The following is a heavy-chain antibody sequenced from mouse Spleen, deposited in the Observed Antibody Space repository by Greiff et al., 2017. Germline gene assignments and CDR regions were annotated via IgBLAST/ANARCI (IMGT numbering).Heavy chain of an antibody. V-gene: IGHV1-50*01. CDR1: GYTFTSYW. CDR3: ARSRVGQYFDY. J-gene: IGHJ2*01. D-gene: IGHD3-3*01. CDR2: IDPSDSYT. Sequence: VQLQQPGAELVKPGASVKLSCKASGYTFTSYWMQWVKQRPGQGLEWIGEIDPSDSYTNYNQKFKGKATLTVDTSSSTAYMQLSSLTSEDSAVYYCARSRVGQYFDYWGQGTTLTVSS.